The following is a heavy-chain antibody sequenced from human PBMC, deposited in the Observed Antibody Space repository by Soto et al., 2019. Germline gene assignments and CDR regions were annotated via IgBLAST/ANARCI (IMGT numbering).Heavy chain of an antibody. CDR2: VSRSSSYI. CDR1: GFTFSGHT. J-gene: IGHJ4*02. CDR3: ARCMGFDGSGYAFFDS. V-gene: IGHV3-21*01. D-gene: IGHD3-10*01. Sequence: EVQLVESGGGLVKPGGSLRLSCAASGFTFSGHTINWVRKAPGKGLEWVSSVSRSSSYIYYADSVKGRFTVSRDDAEKSLYLQMNGLRAEDTAIYYCARCMGFDGSGYAFFDSWGQGTQVTVSS.